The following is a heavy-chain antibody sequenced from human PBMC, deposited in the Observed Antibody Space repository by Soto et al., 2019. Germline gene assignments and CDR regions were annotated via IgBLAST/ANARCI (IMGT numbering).Heavy chain of an antibody. CDR1: GDTFTSYV. Sequence: ASVNVSCKASGDTFTSYVMHWLRQSPGQRLEWMGWSNAGNGNTKYSQKFQGRVTITRDTSASTAYMELSSLRSEDTAVYYCARILGYCSGGNCDYWGQGTLVTVSS. CDR2: SNAGNGNT. D-gene: IGHD2-15*01. V-gene: IGHV1-3*01. CDR3: ARILGYCSGGNCDY. J-gene: IGHJ4*02.